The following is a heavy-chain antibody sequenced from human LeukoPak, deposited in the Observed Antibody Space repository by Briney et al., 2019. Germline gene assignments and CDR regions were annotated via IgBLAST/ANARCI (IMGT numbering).Heavy chain of an antibody. CDR1: GFTFSIYA. V-gene: IGHV3-23*01. Sequence: GGSLRLSCAASGFTFSIYAMSWVRQAPGKGLGWVSGISGSGGSTYYADSVKGRLTISRDNSKNTLYLQMDSLRAEDTAVYYCAKVGIRISLIVVVFTTADDWYFDLWGRGTLVTVSS. CDR2: ISGSGGST. CDR3: AKVGIRISLIVVVFTTADDWYFDL. J-gene: IGHJ2*01. D-gene: IGHD3-22*01.